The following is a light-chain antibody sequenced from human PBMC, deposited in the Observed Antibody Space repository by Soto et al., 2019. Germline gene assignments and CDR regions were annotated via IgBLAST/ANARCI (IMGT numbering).Light chain of an antibody. CDR2: KAS. V-gene: IGKV1-5*03. J-gene: IGKJ4*01. CDR1: QSISTW. CDR3: QQYNNYPLT. Sequence: DISMTQSPSTLSASVGDRVTITCRASQSISTWLAWYQQKPGKAPKLLIYKASSLEGGVPSRFSGSGSGTEFNITISSLQPDDFATYYCQQYNNYPLTFGGGTTVDIK.